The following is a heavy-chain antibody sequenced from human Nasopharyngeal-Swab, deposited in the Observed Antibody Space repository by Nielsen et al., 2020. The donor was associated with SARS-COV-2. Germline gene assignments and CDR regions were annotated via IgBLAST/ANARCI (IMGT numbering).Heavy chain of an antibody. CDR1: EFTFRTYA. D-gene: IGHD7-27*01. CDR2: IGGVGSPT. CDR3: AKHSPHSPPGDRVFDY. Sequence: GESLKISCAASEFTFRTYAMSWVRQAPGKGLEWVSAIGGVGSPTFYADSVKGWFTISRDNSKNMLFLQMNSLTADDTAVYYCAKHSPHSPPGDRVFDYWGQGTLVTVSS. J-gene: IGHJ4*02. V-gene: IGHV3-23*01.